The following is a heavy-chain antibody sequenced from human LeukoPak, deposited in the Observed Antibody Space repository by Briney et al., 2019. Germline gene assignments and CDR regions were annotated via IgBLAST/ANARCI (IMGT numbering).Heavy chain of an antibody. CDR1: GFTFSDYY. J-gene: IGHJ6*03. V-gene: IGHV3-11*01. CDR2: ISSSGSTI. Sequence: GGSLRLSCAASGFTFSDYYMSWIRQAPGKGLEWVSYISSSGSTIYYADSVKGRFTISRDNAKNSLYLQMNSLRAEDTAVYYCAXDRDSSSRYYYYMDVWGEGTTVTVSS. D-gene: IGHD6-6*01. CDR3: AXDRDSSSRYYYYMDV.